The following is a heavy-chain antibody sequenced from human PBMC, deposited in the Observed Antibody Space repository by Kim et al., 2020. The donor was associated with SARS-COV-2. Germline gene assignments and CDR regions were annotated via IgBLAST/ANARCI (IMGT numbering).Heavy chain of an antibody. J-gene: IGHJ3*02. D-gene: IGHD6-13*01. V-gene: IGHV4-59*01. CDR3: ASWDSSSWPQHAFDI. CDR1: GGSISSYY. Sequence: SETLSLTCTVSGGSISSYYWSWIRQPPGKGLEWIGYIYYSGSTNYNPSLKSRVTISVDTSKNQFSLKLSSVTAADTAVYYCASWDSSSWPQHAFDIWGQGTMVTVSS. CDR2: IYYSGST.